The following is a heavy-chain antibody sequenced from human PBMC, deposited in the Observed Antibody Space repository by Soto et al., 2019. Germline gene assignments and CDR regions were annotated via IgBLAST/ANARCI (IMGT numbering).Heavy chain of an antibody. CDR1: GYTLTELS. Sequence: ASVKVSCKVSGYTLTELSMHWVRQAPGKGLEWMGGFDPEDGETIYAQKFQGRVTMTEDTSTDTAYMELSSLRSEDTAVYYCATGHRDGYNFVYWGQGTLVTVSS. CDR3: ATGHRDGYNFVY. V-gene: IGHV1-24*01. J-gene: IGHJ4*02. D-gene: IGHD5-12*01. CDR2: FDPEDGET.